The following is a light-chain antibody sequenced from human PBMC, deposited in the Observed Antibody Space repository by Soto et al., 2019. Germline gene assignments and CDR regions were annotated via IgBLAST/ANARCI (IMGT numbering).Light chain of an antibody. CDR1: SSDVGAYNY. V-gene: IGLV2-14*01. Sequence: QSALTQPASVSGSPGQSITIYCTGTSSDVGAYNYVSWYQQYPGKAPKLMIYEVSNRPSGVSNRFSGSKSGNTASLTISGLQAEDEADYYCSSYTSTNTRYVFGSGTKLTVL. CDR2: EVS. CDR3: SSYTSTNTRYV. J-gene: IGLJ1*01.